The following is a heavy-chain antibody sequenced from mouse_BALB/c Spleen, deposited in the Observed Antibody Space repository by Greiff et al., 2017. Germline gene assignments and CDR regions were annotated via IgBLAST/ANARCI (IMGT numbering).Heavy chain of an antibody. CDR3: ARSRDSWFAY. V-gene: IGHV1-54*01. J-gene: IGHJ3*01. Sequence: VQLQQSGAELVRPGTSVKVSCKASGYAFTNYLIEWVKQRPGQGLEWIGVINPGSGGTNYNEKFKGKATLTADKSSSTAYMQLSSLTSDDSAVYFWARSRDSWFAYWGQGTLVTVSA. CDR1: GYAFTNYL. CDR2: INPGSGGT.